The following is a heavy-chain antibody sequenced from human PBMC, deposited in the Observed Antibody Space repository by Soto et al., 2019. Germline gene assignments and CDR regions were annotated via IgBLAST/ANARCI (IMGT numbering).Heavy chain of an antibody. D-gene: IGHD2-8*01. V-gene: IGHV3-21*01. CDR3: ARDTSVMYAKYAFEI. CDR1: GFTFSDYS. J-gene: IGHJ3*02. Sequence: EVQLVESGGGLVKPGGSLRLSCAASGFTFSDYSMNWVRQAPGKGLEWVSSISSSSSYIYYSDSVKGRFTISRDNAKNSLYLQLNSLRAEDTAVYYCARDTSVMYAKYAFEIWGQGTMVTVSS. CDR2: ISSSSSYI.